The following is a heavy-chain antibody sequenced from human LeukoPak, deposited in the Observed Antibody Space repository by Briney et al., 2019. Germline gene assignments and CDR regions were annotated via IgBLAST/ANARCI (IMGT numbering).Heavy chain of an antibody. CDR1: GYSISSGYY. CDR3: ARVLLWFGELSDY. D-gene: IGHD3-10*01. J-gene: IGHJ4*02. V-gene: IGHV4-38-2*02. Sequence: SETLSLTCTVSGYSISSGYYWGWVRQPPGKGLEWIGSIYHSGSTYYDPSLKSRVTISVDTSKNQFSLKLSSVTAADTAVYYCARVLLWFGELSDYWGQGTLVTVSS. CDR2: IYHSGST.